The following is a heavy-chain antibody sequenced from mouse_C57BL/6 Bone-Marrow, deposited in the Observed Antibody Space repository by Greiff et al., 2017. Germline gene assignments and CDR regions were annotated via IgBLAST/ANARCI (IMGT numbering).Heavy chain of an antibody. CDR1: GYTFTSYW. CDR2: IHPNSGST. J-gene: IGHJ2*01. V-gene: IGHV1-64*01. D-gene: IGHD3-1*01. Sequence: QVHVKQPGAELVKPGASVKLSCKASGYTFTSYWMHWVKQRPGQGLEWIGMIHPNSGSTNYNEKFKSKATMTVDKSSRPAYMQISSLTSEDSAVYCCARSGGYWGQGTTLTVSS. CDR3: ARSGGY.